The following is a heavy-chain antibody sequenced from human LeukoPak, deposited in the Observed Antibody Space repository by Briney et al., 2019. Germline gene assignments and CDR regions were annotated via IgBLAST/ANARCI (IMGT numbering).Heavy chain of an antibody. Sequence: GASVKVSCKASGYTFTGHYIHWVRQAPGQGLEWMGWVNPYSGATNYAQKFQGRVTMTRDTSISTAYMELSRMQSDDTAVYYCARENFPGSGSAKWFDPWGQGTLVTVS. V-gene: IGHV1-2*02. CDR2: VNPYSGAT. J-gene: IGHJ5*02. CDR1: GYTFTGHY. CDR3: ARENFPGSGSAKWFDP. D-gene: IGHD3-10*01.